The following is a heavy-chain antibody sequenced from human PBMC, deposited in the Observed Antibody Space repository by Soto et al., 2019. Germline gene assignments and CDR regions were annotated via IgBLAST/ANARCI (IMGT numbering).Heavy chain of an antibody. J-gene: IGHJ4*02. D-gene: IGHD6-19*01. V-gene: IGHV3-21*01. CDR3: ARGNSSGWDFDY. CDR2: ISSSSSYI. Sequence: EVQLVGSGGGLVKPGGSLRLSCAASGFTFSSYSMNWVRQAPGKGLEWVSSISSSSSYIYYADSVKGRFTISRDNAKNSLYLQMNSLRAEDTAVYYCARGNSSGWDFDYWGQGTLVTVSS. CDR1: GFTFSSYS.